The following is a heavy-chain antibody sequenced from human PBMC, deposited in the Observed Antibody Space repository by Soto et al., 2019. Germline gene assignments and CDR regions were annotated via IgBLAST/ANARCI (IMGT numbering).Heavy chain of an antibody. D-gene: IGHD7-27*01. CDR3: ARESQARLPNYYFDY. J-gene: IGHJ4*02. CDR1: GGTFSSYT. CDR2: IIPILGIA. V-gene: IGHV1-69*08. Sequence: QVQLVQSGAEVKKTGSSVTVSCKASGGTFSSYTITWVRQAPGQGLDWMGRIIPILGIANYAENFEGRVRITAYKSTSTAYMELSSLRSEDTAVYYCARESQARLPNYYFDYWGQGTLVTVSS.